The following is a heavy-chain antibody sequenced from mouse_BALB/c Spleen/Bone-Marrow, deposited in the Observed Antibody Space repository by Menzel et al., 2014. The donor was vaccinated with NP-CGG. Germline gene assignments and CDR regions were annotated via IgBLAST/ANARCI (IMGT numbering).Heavy chain of an antibody. V-gene: IGHV14-3*02. CDR2: IDPANGDT. D-gene: IGHD1-2*01. CDR3: ARDYGPFDY. Sequence: EVKLQESGAEPVKPGASVKLSCTASGFNIKDIYMHWVKQRPEQGLEWIGRIDPANGDTKYDPKFQGKATITADTSTNTAYLQLSSLTSEDTAVYYCARDYGPFDYWGQGTTLTVSS. CDR1: GFNIKDIY. J-gene: IGHJ2*01.